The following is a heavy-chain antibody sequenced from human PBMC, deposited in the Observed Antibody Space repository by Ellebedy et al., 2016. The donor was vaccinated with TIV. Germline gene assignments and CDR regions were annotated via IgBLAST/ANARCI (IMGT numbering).Heavy chain of an antibody. J-gene: IGHJ6*03. CDR3: ARVGYCSGGNCLSFYMDV. CDR1: GFTFSIYG. Sequence: GESLKISCAVSGFTFSIYGMQCVRQAPGKGLEWVAVIWNDGNNKYYVDSVKGRSTISRDNSKNTLFLEMNNLRAEDTAVYYCARVGYCSGGNCLSFYMDVWGKGTTVTVS. CDR2: IWNDGNNK. D-gene: IGHD2-15*01. V-gene: IGHV3-33*01.